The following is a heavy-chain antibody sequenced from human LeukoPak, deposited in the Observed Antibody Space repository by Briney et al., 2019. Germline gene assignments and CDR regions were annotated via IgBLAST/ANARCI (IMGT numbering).Heavy chain of an antibody. Sequence: GESLKISCETSGFTFSVYWMSWVRQPPGRGLEWVANIKNDGSEKYYVDSVKGRFTISRDNAKNSLYLQMNSLRAEDTAVYYCARVGTAEGTLEDYWGQGTLVTVSS. J-gene: IGHJ4*02. D-gene: IGHD6-13*01. V-gene: IGHV3-7*01. CDR2: IKNDGSEK. CDR1: GFTFSVYW. CDR3: ARVGTAEGTLEDY.